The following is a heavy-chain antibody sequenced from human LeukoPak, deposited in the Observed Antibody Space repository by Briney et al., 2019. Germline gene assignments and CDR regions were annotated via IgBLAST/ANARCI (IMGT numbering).Heavy chain of an antibody. CDR1: GFTFSSYS. CDR3: ARSPGGSIVDFSMDV. D-gene: IGHD3-22*01. CDR2: ISSSSSYI. V-gene: IGHV3-21*01. J-gene: IGHJ6*03. Sequence: GGSLRLSCAASGFTFSSYSMNWVRQAPGKGLEWVSSISSSSSYIYYADSVKGRFTISRDNAKNSLYLQMNSLRAEDTAVYYCARSPGGSIVDFSMDVWGKGTTVTVSS.